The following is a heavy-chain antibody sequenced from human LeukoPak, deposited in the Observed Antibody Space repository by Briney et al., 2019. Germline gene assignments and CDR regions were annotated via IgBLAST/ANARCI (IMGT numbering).Heavy chain of an antibody. Sequence: PGGSLRLSCAASGFTVSSYSMNWVRQAPGKGLEWVSSISSSSSYIYYADSVKGRFTISRDNAKNSLYLQMNSLRAEDTAVYYCARWGAPPNFIAAAGIGSNDAFDIWGQGTMVTVSS. CDR1: GFTVSSYS. V-gene: IGHV3-21*01. CDR2: ISSSSSYI. J-gene: IGHJ3*02. D-gene: IGHD6-13*01. CDR3: ARWGAPPNFIAAAGIGSNDAFDI.